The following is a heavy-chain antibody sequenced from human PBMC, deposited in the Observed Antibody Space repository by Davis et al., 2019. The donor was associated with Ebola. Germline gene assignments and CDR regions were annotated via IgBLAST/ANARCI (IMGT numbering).Heavy chain of an antibody. V-gene: IGHV3-66*04. J-gene: IGHJ2*01. D-gene: IGHD4-17*01. Sequence: GESLKISCKGSGNSFTSFWIGWVRQAPGKRPEWVSVIYRDGRTYYADSVKGRFAISRDNSKNTVYLQMNNLRAEDTALYYCARHASGDFWYFGLWGRGTLVTVSS. CDR1: GNSFTSFW. CDR3: ARHASGDFWYFGL. CDR2: IYRDGRT.